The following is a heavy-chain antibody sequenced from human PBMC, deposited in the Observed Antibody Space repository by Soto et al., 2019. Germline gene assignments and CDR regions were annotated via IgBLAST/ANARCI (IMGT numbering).Heavy chain of an antibody. Sequence: VQLLESGGGLVQPGGSLRLSCAASGCTFSSYAMSWVRQAPGKGLEWVSAISGSGGSTYYADSVKGRFTISRDNYKNTLYLQRDSLRAEDTAVYYCAKDLSEIAARPVYWGQGTLVTVSS. CDR1: GCTFSSYA. CDR2: ISGSGGST. D-gene: IGHD6-6*01. J-gene: IGHJ4*02. CDR3: AKDLSEIAARPVY. V-gene: IGHV3-23*01.